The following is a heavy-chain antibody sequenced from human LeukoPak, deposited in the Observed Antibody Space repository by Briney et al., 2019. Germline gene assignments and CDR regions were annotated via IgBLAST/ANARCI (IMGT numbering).Heavy chain of an antibody. CDR1: GFTFSDYE. V-gene: IGHV3-48*03. Sequence: GGSLRLSCAATGFTFSDYEMNWVRQAPGKGLEWVAYNSSSGGPTYYAESVRGRFTISRDNAKNSLYLQMNSLIAEDTAVYYCVKDGRFSGEFDPWGQGTLVTVSS. D-gene: IGHD3-10*01. J-gene: IGHJ5*02. CDR3: VKDGRFSGEFDP. CDR2: NSSSGGPT.